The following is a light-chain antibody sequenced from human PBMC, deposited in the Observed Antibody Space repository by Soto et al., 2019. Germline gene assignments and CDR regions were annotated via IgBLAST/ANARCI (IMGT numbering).Light chain of an antibody. Sequence: QSALTQPASVSGSPGQSITISCTGTRSDVGGYNYVSWYQQHPGKAPKFMIYDVSNRPSGVSNRFSGSKSGNTASLTISGLQAEDEADYYCSSDTTSNTRQIVFGTGTKLTVL. V-gene: IGLV2-14*01. CDR3: SSDTTSNTRQIV. J-gene: IGLJ1*01. CDR2: DVS. CDR1: RSDVGGYNY.